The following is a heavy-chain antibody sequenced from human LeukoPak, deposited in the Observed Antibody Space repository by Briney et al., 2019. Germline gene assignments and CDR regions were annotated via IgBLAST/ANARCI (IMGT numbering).Heavy chain of an antibody. D-gene: IGHD1-26*01. J-gene: IGHJ4*02. CDR1: GFTFTTYW. CDR3: ARWISGSSSYFDY. Sequence: GGSLRLSCEASGFTFTTYWMTWVRQAPGKGLEWVSVIYSGGSTYYADSVKGRFTISRDNSKNTLYLQMNSLRAEDTAVYYCARWISGSSSYFDYWGQGTLVTVSS. CDR2: IYSGGST. V-gene: IGHV3-66*01.